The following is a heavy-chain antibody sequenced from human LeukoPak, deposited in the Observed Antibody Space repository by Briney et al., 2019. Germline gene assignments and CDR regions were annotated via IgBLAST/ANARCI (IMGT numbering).Heavy chain of an antibody. CDR1: GFTFSSYA. CDR3: AKDLDSGYADYYYGMDV. V-gene: IGHV3-23*01. J-gene: IGHJ6*02. D-gene: IGHD5-12*01. CDR2: ISGSGGST. Sequence: GESLRLSCAASGFTFSSYAMSWVRQAPGKGLEWVSAISGSGGSTYYADSVKGRFTISRDNSKNTLYLQMNSLRAEDTAVYYCAKDLDSGYADYYYGMDVWGQGTTVTVSS.